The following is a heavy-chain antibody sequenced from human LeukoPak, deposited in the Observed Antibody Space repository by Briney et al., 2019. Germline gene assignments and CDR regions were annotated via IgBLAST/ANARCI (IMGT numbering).Heavy chain of an antibody. J-gene: IGHJ6*02. Sequence: PGGSLRLSCAASGFTFDDYAMHWVRQAPGKGLEWVANIKPDGSEKDYVDSLKGRFTISRDNAKNSLYLQVNSLRAEDTAVYYCARFGVAYGVDVWGQGTTVTVSS. CDR2: IKPDGSEK. CDR3: ARFGVAYGVDV. V-gene: IGHV3-7*01. D-gene: IGHD3-16*01. CDR1: GFTFDDYA.